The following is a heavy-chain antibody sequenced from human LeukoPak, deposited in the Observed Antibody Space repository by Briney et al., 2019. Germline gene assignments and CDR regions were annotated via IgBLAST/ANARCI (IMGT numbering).Heavy chain of an antibody. CDR2: INHSGST. Sequence: SETLSLTCIVSGGSVSSSTYFWGRIRQPPGKGLEWIGEINHSGSTNYNPSLKSRVTISVDTSKNQFSLKLSSVTAADTAVYYCARAHYYYGMDVWGQGTTVTVSS. V-gene: IGHV4-39*07. CDR1: GGSVSSSTYF. CDR3: ARAHYYYGMDV. J-gene: IGHJ6*02.